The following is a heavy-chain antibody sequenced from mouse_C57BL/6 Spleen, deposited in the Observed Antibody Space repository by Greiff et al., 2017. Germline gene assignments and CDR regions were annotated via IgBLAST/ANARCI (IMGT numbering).Heavy chain of an antibody. V-gene: IGHV1-15*01. CDR2: IDPETGGT. J-gene: IGHJ2*01. Sequence: VKLVESGAELVRPGASVTLSCKASGYTFTDYEMHWVKQTPVHGLEWIGAIDPETGGTAYNQKFKGKAILTADKSSSTAYMELRSLTSEDSAVYYCTRFITTVVAPDYWGQGTTLTVSA. CDR1: GYTFTDYE. CDR3: TRFITTVVAPDY. D-gene: IGHD1-1*01.